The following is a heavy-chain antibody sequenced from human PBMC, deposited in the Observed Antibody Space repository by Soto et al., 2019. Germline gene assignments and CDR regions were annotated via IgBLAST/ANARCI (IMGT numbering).Heavy chain of an antibody. Sequence: QVQLVQSGAEVRKPGSSVKVSCKASGGTFSTYSINWVRQAPGQGLEWMGRIIPILDIAKYAQKFQDRVTITADKSTSTAYMELSRLRSEDTAVYYCARFYDDPNWFDPWGQGTLVTVSS. V-gene: IGHV1-69*02. CDR2: IIPILDIA. J-gene: IGHJ5*02. CDR3: ARFYDDPNWFDP. D-gene: IGHD4-17*01. CDR1: GGTFSTYS.